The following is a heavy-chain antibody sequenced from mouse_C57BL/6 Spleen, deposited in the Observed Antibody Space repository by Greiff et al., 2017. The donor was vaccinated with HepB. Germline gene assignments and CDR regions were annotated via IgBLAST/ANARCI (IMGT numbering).Heavy chain of an antibody. V-gene: IGHV1-82*01. Sequence: QVQLQQSGPELVKPGASVKISCKASGYAFSSSWMNWVKQRPGKGLEWLGRIYPGDGDTNYNGKFKGKATLTADKSSSTAYMQLSSLTSEDSAVYFCARSEYDGSFAYWGQGTLVTVSA. CDR1: GYAFSSSW. D-gene: IGHD2-3*01. J-gene: IGHJ3*01. CDR3: ARSEYDGSFAY. CDR2: IYPGDGDT.